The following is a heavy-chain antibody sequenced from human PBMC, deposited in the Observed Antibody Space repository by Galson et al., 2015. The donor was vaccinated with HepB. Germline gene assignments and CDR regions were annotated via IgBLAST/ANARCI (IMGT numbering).Heavy chain of an antibody. CDR3: ARVGEGDCSGGSCYSDYFDY. CDR2: ISSSSSYT. J-gene: IGHJ4*02. CDR1: GFTFSDYY. D-gene: IGHD2-15*01. Sequence: SLRLSCAASGFTFSDYYMSWIRQAPGKGLEWVSFISSSSSYTNYADSVKGRFTISRDNAKNSLYLQMNSLRAEDTAVYYCARVGEGDCSGGSCYSDYFDYWGQGTLVTVSS. V-gene: IGHV3-11*05.